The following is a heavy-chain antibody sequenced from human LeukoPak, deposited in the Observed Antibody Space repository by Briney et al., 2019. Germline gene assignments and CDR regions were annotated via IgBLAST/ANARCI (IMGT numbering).Heavy chain of an antibody. CDR3: ARVAMRGYYYYYYCMDV. CDR1: GGTFSSYA. V-gene: IGHV1-69*05. D-gene: IGHD2-2*01. Sequence: GSSVTVSCKASGGTFSSYAISWVRQAPGQGLEWMGGIIPIFGTANYAQKFQGRVTITTDESTSTAYMELSSLRSEDTAVYYCARVAMRGYYYYYYCMDVWGKGTTVTVSS. J-gene: IGHJ6*03. CDR2: IIPIFGTA.